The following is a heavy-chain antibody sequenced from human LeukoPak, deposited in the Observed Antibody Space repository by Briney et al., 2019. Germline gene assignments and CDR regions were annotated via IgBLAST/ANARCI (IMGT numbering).Heavy chain of an antibody. Sequence: GGSLRLSCAASGFTFSSYWMSWVRQAPGKGLEGVANIKQDGSEKYYVDSVKGRFTVSRDNAKNSLYLQMNSLRAEDTAVYYCARVCQWLVRCFDYWGQGTLVTVSS. V-gene: IGHV3-7*03. CDR3: ARVCQWLVRCFDY. CDR1: GFTFSSYW. CDR2: IKQDGSEK. D-gene: IGHD6-19*01. J-gene: IGHJ4*02.